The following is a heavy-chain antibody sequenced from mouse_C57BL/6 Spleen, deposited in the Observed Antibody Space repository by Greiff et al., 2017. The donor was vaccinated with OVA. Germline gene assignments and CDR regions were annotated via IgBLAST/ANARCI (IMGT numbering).Heavy chain of an antibody. V-gene: IGHV1-15*01. D-gene: IGHD2-4*01. CDR3: TRSPIYYDYDGVFAY. J-gene: IGHJ3*01. Sequence: QVQLQQSGAELVRPGASVTLSCKASGYTFTDYEMHWVKQTPVHGLEWIGAIDPETGGTAYNQKFKGKAILTADKSSSTAYMELRSLTSEDSAVYYCTRSPIYYDYDGVFAYWGQGTLVTVSA. CDR2: IDPETGGT. CDR1: GYTFTDYE.